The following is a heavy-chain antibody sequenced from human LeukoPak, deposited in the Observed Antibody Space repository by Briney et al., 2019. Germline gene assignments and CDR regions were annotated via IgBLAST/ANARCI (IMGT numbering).Heavy chain of an antibody. V-gene: IGHV4-30-2*01. D-gene: IGHD6-13*01. CDR1: GGSISSGGYY. J-gene: IGHJ5*02. CDR3: ARGVAAAALNWLDP. Sequence: PSQTLSLTCTVSGGSISSGGYYWSWIRQPPGKVLEWIGYIYHSGSTYYNPALKSRVTISVDRSKNQFSLKLSSVTAADTAVYYCARGVAAAALNWLDPWGQGILVTVSS. CDR2: IYHSGST.